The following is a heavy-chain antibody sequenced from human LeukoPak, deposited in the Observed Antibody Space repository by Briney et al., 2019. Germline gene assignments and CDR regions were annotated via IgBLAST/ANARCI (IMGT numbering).Heavy chain of an antibody. Sequence: ASVKVSCKASGYTFSSYAISWVRQAPGQGLEWMGRIIPILGIANYAQKFQGRVTITADKSTSTAYMELSSLRSEDTAVYYCARTRVYSTGHDYWGQGTLVTVSS. J-gene: IGHJ4*02. CDR2: IIPILGIA. CDR3: ARTRVYSTGHDY. V-gene: IGHV1-69*04. CDR1: GYTFSSYA. D-gene: IGHD6-13*01.